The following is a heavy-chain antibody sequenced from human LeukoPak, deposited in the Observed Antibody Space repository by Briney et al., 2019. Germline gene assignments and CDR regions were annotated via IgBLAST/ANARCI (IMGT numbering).Heavy chain of an antibody. D-gene: IGHD3-22*01. V-gene: IGHV3-30*02. J-gene: IGHJ5*02. Sequence: GGSLRLSCAASGFTFISFGMHWVRQAPGKGLEWVAFIGYDGSNKYYADSVKGRFTISRDNSKNTLYLQMNSLRAEDTAVYYCARDLGQYYDTSDNWFDPWGQGTLVTVSS. CDR2: IGYDGSNK. CDR1: GFTFISFG. CDR3: ARDLGQYYDTSDNWFDP.